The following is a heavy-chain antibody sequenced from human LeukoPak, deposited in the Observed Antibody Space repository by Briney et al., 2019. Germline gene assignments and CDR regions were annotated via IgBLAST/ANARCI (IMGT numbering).Heavy chain of an antibody. CDR3: ARAKRGALGSIAARSRAYNWFDP. CDR2: IYYSGST. V-gene: IGHV4-39*07. CDR1: GGSISSSSYY. D-gene: IGHD6-6*01. J-gene: IGHJ5*02. Sequence: SETLSLTCTVSGGSISSSSYYWGWIRQPPGKGLEWIGSIYYSGSTYYNPSLKSRVTISVDTSKNQFSLKLSSVTAADTAVYYCARAKRGALGSIAARSRAYNWFDPWGQGALVTVSS.